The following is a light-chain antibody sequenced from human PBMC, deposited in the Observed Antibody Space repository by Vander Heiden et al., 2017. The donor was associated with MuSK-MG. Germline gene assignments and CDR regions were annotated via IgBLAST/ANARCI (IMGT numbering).Light chain of an antibody. CDR3: SSYTSSSTLV. J-gene: IGLJ2*01. Sequence: QSALPHPASVSGSPGQALPISGTRTSSDVGGYNYVAWYQQHPGKAPKIMIYDVSNRPSGVSNRFSGSKSGNTASLTISGLQAEDEADYYCSSYTSSSTLVFGGGTKLTVL. V-gene: IGLV2-14*03. CDR2: DVS. CDR1: SSDVGGYNY.